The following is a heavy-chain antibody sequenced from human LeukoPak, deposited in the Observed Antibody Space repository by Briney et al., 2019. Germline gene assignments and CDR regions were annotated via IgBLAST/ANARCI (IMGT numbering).Heavy chain of an antibody. V-gene: IGHV1-46*01. CDR2: INPSGGST. D-gene: IGHD6-19*01. Sequence: ASVKVSCKASGYTFTSYYMHWVRQAPGQGLEWMGIINPSGGSTSYAQKFQGRVTMTRDTSTSTVYMELSSLRSEDTAVCYCARDYAVAGTEGMDWGQGTLVTVSS. CDR3: ARDYAVAGTEGMD. CDR1: GYTFTSYY. J-gene: IGHJ4*02.